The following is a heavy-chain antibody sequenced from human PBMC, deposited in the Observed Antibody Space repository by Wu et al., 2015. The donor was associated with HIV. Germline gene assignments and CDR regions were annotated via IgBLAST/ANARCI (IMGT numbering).Heavy chain of an antibody. Sequence: QVQLVQSGAEVKKPGASVKVSCKASGYTFTSYGISWVRQAPGQGLEWMGWISAYNGNTNYAQKLQGRVTMTTDTSTSTAYMELRSLRSDDTAVYYCATRKGSYDSSGYYLRAEWMGAFDIWGQGTMVTVSS. V-gene: IGHV1-18*01. CDR3: ATRKGSYDSSGYYLRAEWMGAFDI. J-gene: IGHJ3*02. D-gene: IGHD3-22*01. CDR2: ISAYNGNT. CDR1: GYTFTSYG.